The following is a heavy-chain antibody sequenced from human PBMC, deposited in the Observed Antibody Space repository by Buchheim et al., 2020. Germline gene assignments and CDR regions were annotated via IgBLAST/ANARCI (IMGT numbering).Heavy chain of an antibody. CDR3: AKDFGYDGSDYLDF. D-gene: IGHD3-22*01. J-gene: IGHJ4*02. CDR1: GFTFSSYG. Sequence: QVQLVESGGGVVQPGRSLRLSCAASGFTFSSYGVNWVRQAPGKGLAWVAAISYDGSNKYYADSVKGRFTISRDNSKNTLYLQMNSLRAEDTAVYYCAKDFGYDGSDYLDFWGQGTL. V-gene: IGHV3-30*18. CDR2: ISYDGSNK.